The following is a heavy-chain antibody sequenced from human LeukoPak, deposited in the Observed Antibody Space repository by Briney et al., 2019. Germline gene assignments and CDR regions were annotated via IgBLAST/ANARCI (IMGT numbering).Heavy chain of an antibody. D-gene: IGHD6-19*01. J-gene: IGHJ4*02. CDR2: INAYNGNT. V-gene: IGHV1-18*01. Sequence: ASVKVSCKASGYTFTSYGISWVRQAPGQGLEWMGWINAYNGNTNYAQKLQGRVTMTTDTSTSTAYMELSSLRSEETAVYYGARGQGYSSGCLLDYWGQGTLVTVSS. CDR1: GYTFTSYG. CDR3: ARGQGYSSGCLLDY.